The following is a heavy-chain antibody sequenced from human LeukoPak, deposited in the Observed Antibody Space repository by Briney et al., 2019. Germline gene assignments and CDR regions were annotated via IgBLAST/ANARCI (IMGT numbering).Heavy chain of an antibody. CDR1: GYTFTGYY. CDR3: ARSSPPGGSDAFDI. D-gene: IGHD3-10*01. CDR2: INPNSGGT. Sequence: GASVKVSCKASGYTFTGYYMHWVRQAPGQGLEWMGWINPNSGGTNYAQKFQGRVTMTRDTSISTAYMELSRLRSDDTAVYYCARSSPPGGSDAFDIWGQGTMVTVSS. J-gene: IGHJ3*02. V-gene: IGHV1-2*02.